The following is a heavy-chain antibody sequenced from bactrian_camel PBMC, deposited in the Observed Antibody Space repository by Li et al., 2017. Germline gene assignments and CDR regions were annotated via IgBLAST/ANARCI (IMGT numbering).Heavy chain of an antibody. CDR2: IQSDGVT. Sequence: HVQLVESGGGSVQAGGSLTLSCAQSGRATPSRQYCMGWFRQAPGKEREGVATIQSDGVTTYSDTVKGRFTISRDNAKKTVYLQMDSVKSEDTAMYYCAARPRMNCDPSRVEYSAWGRGTQVTVS. V-gene: IGHV3S53*01. CDR1: GRATPSRQYC. J-gene: IGHJ6*01. D-gene: IGHD4*01. CDR3: AARPRMNCDPSRVEYSA.